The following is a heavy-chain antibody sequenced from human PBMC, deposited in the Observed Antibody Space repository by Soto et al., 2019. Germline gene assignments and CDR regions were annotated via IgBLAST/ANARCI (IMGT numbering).Heavy chain of an antibody. V-gene: IGHV1-69*08. D-gene: IGHD1-26*01. CDR1: GGTFSSYT. CDR2: IVPMFGTV. Sequence: SVKVSCKASGGTFSSYTINWLRQAPGQGLEWMGRIVPMFGTVNYAQKFQGRVTITADKSTSTAYMEVNGLGSEDTAVYYCAKGSYRPHDYWGQGTLVTVSS. CDR3: AKGSYRPHDY. J-gene: IGHJ4*02.